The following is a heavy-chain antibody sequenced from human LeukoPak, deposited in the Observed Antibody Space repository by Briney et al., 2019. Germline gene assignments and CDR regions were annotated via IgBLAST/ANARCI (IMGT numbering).Heavy chain of an antibody. V-gene: IGHV4-59*01. CDR3: ARHLYRSSVDC. CDR1: GGSITNYF. J-gene: IGHJ4*02. Sequence: SETLSLTCTVSGGSITNYFWSWIRQPPGKGLEWIGFIYYNGSTNYNPSLKSRVTISLDASKNQFSLKLSSVTAADTAVYYCARHLYRSSVDCWGQGTLVTVSS. CDR2: IYYNGST. D-gene: IGHD6-6*01.